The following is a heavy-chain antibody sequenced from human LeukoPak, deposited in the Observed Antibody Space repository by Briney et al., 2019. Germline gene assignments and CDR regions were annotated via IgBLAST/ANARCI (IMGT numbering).Heavy chain of an antibody. Sequence: SETLSLTSTVPGYSISSGYYWGWIRQPPGKGREWIGSIYHSGSTYYNPSLKCRVTISVDTSKNQFSLKLSSVTAAATAVYYCARGVYIYGSHAFDIWGQGTMVTASS. CDR1: GYSISSGYY. CDR3: ARGVYIYGSHAFDI. J-gene: IGHJ3*02. CDR2: IYHSGST. V-gene: IGHV4-38-2*02. D-gene: IGHD5-18*01.